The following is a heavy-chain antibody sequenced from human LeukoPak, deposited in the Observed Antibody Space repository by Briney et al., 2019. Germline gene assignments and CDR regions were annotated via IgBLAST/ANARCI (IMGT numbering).Heavy chain of an antibody. J-gene: IGHJ4*02. D-gene: IGHD6-13*01. CDR1: GFTFSSYG. CDR3: ANTDTGYSSSWSPRSYFDY. Sequence: GRSLRLSCAASGFTFSSYGMHWVRQAPGKGLEWVAVISYDGSNKYYADSVKGRFTISRDNSKNTLYLQMNSLGAEDTAVYYCANTDTGYSSSWSPRSYFDYWGQGTLVTVSS. CDR2: ISYDGSNK. V-gene: IGHV3-30*18.